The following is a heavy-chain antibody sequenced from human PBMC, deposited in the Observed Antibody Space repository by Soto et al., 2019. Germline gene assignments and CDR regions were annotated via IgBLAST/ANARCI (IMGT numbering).Heavy chain of an antibody. V-gene: IGHV1-46*03. CDR3: ARVYCSGGGCSSIDY. J-gene: IGHJ4*02. CDR1: GYAFTSYH. CDR2: IKPSGGST. D-gene: IGHD2-15*01. Sequence: ASVKVSCKASGYAFTSYHMHWVRQAPGQGLQWVGIIKPSGGSTFYAQKFQGRVTMTRDTSTSTVYMDLSSLRSEDTAVYYCARVYCSGGGCSSIDYWGQGTLVTVAS.